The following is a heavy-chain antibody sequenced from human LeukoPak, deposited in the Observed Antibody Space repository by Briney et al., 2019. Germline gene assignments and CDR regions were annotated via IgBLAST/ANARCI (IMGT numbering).Heavy chain of an antibody. D-gene: IGHD4/OR15-4a*01. Sequence: GGSLRLSCAASGFTFCTNAMHWLRQAPGKGLVWMAVISFDGSSDTYADPVEGRFTISRDNSKNTLYLQMNSLRNDDTAVYYCARDGANDLFKGGAYFLDWGQGALVTVSS. V-gene: IGHV3-30-3*01. CDR1: GFTFCTNA. CDR3: ARDGANDLFKGGAYFLD. CDR2: ISFDGSSD. J-gene: IGHJ1*01.